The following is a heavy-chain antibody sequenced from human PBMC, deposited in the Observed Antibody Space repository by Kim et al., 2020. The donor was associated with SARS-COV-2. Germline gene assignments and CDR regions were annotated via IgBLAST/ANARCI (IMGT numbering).Heavy chain of an antibody. CDR2: IKQDGSEK. CDR3: ARTVGSSSWYADY. D-gene: IGHD6-13*01. CDR1: GFTFSSYW. V-gene: IGHV3-7*01. J-gene: IGHJ4*02. Sequence: GGSLRLSCAASGFTFSSYWMSWVRQAPGKGLEWVANIKQDGSEKYYVDSVKGRFTISRDNAKNSLYLQMNSLRAEDTAVYYCARTVGSSSWYADYWGQGTLVTVSS.